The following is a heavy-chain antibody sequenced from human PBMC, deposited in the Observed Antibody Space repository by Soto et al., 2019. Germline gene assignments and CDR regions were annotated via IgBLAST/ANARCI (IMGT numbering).Heavy chain of an antibody. CDR1: WFTVSSNY. J-gene: IGHJ6*02. Sequence: GGSLRLSCAASWFTVSSNYMSWVRQAPGKGLEWVSVIYSGGSTYCADSVKGRFTISRDNSKNTLYLQTNSLRAEDTAVYYCARDQGEFYGSGNYYYYYGMDVWGQGTTVTVSS. CDR2: IYSGGST. V-gene: IGHV3-53*01. CDR3: ARDQGEFYGSGNYYYYYGMDV. D-gene: IGHD3-10*01.